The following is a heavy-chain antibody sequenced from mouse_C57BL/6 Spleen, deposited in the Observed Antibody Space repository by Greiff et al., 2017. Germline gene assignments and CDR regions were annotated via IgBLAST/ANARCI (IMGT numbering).Heavy chain of an antibody. CDR2: IDPSDSET. V-gene: IGHV1-52*01. CDR1: GYTFTSYW. Sequence: QVQLKQPGAELVRPGSSVKLSCKASGYTFTSYWMHWVKQRPIQGLEWIGNIDPSDSETHYNQKFKDKATLTVDKSSSTAYMQLSSLTSEDSAVYYCARGLDYGSSFDYWGQGTTLTVSS. J-gene: IGHJ2*01. CDR3: ARGLDYGSSFDY. D-gene: IGHD1-1*01.